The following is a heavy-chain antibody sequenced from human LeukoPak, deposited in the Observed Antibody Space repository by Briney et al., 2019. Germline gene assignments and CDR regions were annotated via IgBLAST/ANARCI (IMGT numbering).Heavy chain of an antibody. CDR2: ISAYNGNT. V-gene: IGHV1-18*01. CDR1: GYTSTSYG. D-gene: IGHD2-2*01. J-gene: IGHJ4*02. Sequence: GASVKVSCKASGYTSTSYGISWVRQAPGQGLEWMGWISAYNGNTNYAQKLQGRVTMTTDTSTSTAYMELRSLRSDDTAVYYCARDYCSSTSCYRYFDYWGQGTLVTVSS. CDR3: ARDYCSSTSCYRYFDY.